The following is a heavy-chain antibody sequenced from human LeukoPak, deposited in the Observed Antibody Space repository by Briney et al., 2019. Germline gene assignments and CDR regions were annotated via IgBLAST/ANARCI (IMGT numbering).Heavy chain of an antibody. Sequence: GRSLRLSCAASGFTFSSYEMNWVRQAPGKGLEWVSYISSSGSNIYYADSVKGRFTISRDNAKNTLYLQMTSLRAEDTAVYYCARDDYGDSLFGMDVWGQGTTVTVSS. CDR3: ARDDYGDSLFGMDV. J-gene: IGHJ6*02. D-gene: IGHD4-17*01. CDR1: GFTFSSYE. CDR2: ISSSGSNI. V-gene: IGHV3-48*03.